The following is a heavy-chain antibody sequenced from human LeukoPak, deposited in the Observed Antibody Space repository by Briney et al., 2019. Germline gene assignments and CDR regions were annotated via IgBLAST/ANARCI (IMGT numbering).Heavy chain of an antibody. D-gene: IGHD6-6*01. CDR1: GYTFTSYG. CDR2: ISAYNGNT. V-gene: IGHV1-18*01. J-gene: IGHJ4*02. CDR3: ARDSTPIAAPPYYFDY. Sequence: GASVKVSCKASGYTFTSYGISWVRQAPGQGLEWMGWISAYNGNTNYAQKLQGRVTMTTDTSTSTAYMELRSLRSDDTAVYYCARDSTPIAAPPYYFDYWGQGTLVTVSS.